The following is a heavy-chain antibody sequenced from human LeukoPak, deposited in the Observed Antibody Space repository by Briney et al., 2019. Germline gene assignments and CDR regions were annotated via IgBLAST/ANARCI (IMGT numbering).Heavy chain of an antibody. J-gene: IGHJ4*02. V-gene: IGHV3-21*01. CDR1: GFTFSSYS. CDR2: ISSSSSYI. Sequence: GGSLRLSCAASGFTFSSYSMNWVRQAPGKGLEWVSSISSSSSYIYYAGSVKGRFTISRDNAKNSLYLQMNSLRAEDTAVYYCARDYYDSSGYYGYWGQGTLVTVSS. CDR3: ARDYYDSSGYYGY. D-gene: IGHD3-22*01.